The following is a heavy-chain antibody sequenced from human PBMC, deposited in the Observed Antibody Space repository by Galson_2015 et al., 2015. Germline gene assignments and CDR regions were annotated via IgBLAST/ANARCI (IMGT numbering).Heavy chain of an antibody. Sequence: SLRLSCAASGFTFSSYAMHWVRQAPGKGLEWVAVISYDGSNKYYADSVKGRFTISRDNSKNTLYLQMNSLRAEDTAVYYCARDSSCSSTSCYAQIDYWGQGTLVTVSS. V-gene: IGHV3-30-3*01. CDR3: ARDSSCSSTSCYAQIDY. D-gene: IGHD2-2*01. CDR2: ISYDGSNK. J-gene: IGHJ4*02. CDR1: GFTFSSYA.